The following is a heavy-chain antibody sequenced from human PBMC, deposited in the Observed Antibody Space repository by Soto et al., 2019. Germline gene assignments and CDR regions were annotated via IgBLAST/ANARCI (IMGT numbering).Heavy chain of an antibody. CDR1: GFIFSSYA. D-gene: IGHD2-21*02. Sequence: GGSLRLSCEGSGFIFSSYAMHWVRQAPGKGLEWVALISFDGNHKFYANSVKGRFTVSRDNAKNTLYLEMSSLRGEDTAVYYCARDGCGGDCYLYYFDYWGQGTLVTVSS. CDR2: ISFDGNHK. V-gene: IGHV3-30*03. CDR3: ARDGCGGDCYLYYFDY. J-gene: IGHJ4*02.